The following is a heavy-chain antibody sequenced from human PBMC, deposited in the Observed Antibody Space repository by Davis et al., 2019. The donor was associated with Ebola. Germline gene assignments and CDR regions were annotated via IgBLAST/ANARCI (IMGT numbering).Heavy chain of an antibody. CDR1: GYTFTSYG. Sequence: SVKVSCKASGYTFTSYGISWVRQAPGQGLDWMGGIIPVSGVPKYAQDFQGRVTITADESRTTAYMELSSLRSEDTAVYYCAKDRYYDNNPLYYESECWGQGTLVTVSS. D-gene: IGHD3-22*01. J-gene: IGHJ4*02. V-gene: IGHV1-69*13. CDR3: AKDRYYDNNPLYYESEC. CDR2: IIPVSGVP.